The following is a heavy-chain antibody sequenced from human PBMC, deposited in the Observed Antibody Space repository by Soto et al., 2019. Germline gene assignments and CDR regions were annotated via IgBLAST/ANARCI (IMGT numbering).Heavy chain of an antibody. CDR1: GFTFSDAW. CDR2: IRSKAAGGTA. CDR3: TTGDTGGEDD. Sequence: VQLVQSGGGLVKPAGSLRLACTGSGFTFSDAWMSWVRQPPGKGLEWVGRIRSKAAGGTAQYAAPVAGRIIISRDDSKKMMYLQMNSLKTEDTAVYYCTTGDTGGEDDWGQGTLVTVSS. D-gene: IGHD3-16*01. J-gene: IGHJ4*02. V-gene: IGHV3-15*01.